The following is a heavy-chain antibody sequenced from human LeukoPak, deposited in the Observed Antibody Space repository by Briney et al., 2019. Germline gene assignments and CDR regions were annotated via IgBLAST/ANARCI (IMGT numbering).Heavy chain of an antibody. J-gene: IGHJ5*02. CDR2: IYYSGST. Sequence: PSETLSLTCTVSGGSISSGGYYWSWIRQHPGKGLEWIGYIYYSGSTYYNPSLKSRVTISVDTSKNQFSLKLSSVTAADTAVYYCAGEGITGTKWFDPWGQGTLVTVSS. V-gene: IGHV4-31*03. D-gene: IGHD1-7*01. CDR1: GGSISSGGYY. CDR3: AGEGITGTKWFDP.